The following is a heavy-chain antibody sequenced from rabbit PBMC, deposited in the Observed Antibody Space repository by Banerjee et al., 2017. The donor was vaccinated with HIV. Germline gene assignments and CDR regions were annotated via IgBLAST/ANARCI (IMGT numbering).Heavy chain of an antibody. CDR1: GFDLSSYYV. V-gene: IGHV1S45*01. CDR3: ARSSSYSLAL. CDR2: IDAGSGTT. Sequence: QEQLVESGGGLVTLGGSLKLSCTASGFDLSSYYVMCWVRQAPGKGLEWIGCIDAGSGTTYYANWAKGRFTISKTSSTTVTLQMTSLTAADTATYFCARSSSYSLALWGPGTLVTVS. J-gene: IGHJ6*01. D-gene: IGHD8-1*01.